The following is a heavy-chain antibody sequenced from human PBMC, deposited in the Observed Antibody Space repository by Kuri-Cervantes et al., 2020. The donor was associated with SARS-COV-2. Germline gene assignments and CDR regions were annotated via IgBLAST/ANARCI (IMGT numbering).Heavy chain of an antibody. D-gene: IGHD3-10*01. J-gene: IGHJ4*02. CDR2: IYHSGST. CDR3: AGSMVRGAVDY. Sequence: SETLSLTCAVSGYSISSGYYWGWIRQPPRKGLEWIGSIYHSGSTYYNPSLKSRVTISVGTSKNQFSLKLSSVTAADTAVYYCAGSMVRGAVDYWGQGTLVTVSS. CDR1: GYSISSGYY. V-gene: IGHV4-38-2*01.